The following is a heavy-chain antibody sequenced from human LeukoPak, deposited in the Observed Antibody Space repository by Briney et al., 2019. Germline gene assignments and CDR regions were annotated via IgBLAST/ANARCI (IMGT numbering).Heavy chain of an antibody. CDR2: INPDTGDK. V-gene: IGHV1-8*03. Sequence: ASVKVSCKASGYTFTNYHINWVRQASGQGLAWMTWINPDTGDKGYARKFQDRVTITTDTSISTAYMELSSLSSEDTAVYLCARTTSMTASGYDYWGQGTLVTVSS. CDR1: GYTFTNYH. J-gene: IGHJ4*02. CDR3: ARTTSMTASGYDY. D-gene: IGHD2-21*02.